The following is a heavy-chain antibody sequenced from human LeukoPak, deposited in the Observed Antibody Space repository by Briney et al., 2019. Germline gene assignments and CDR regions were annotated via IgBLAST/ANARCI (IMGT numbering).Heavy chain of an antibody. J-gene: IGHJ5*02. CDR1: GFTFSSYS. CDR3: AREEITMVRGVYNWFDP. D-gene: IGHD3-10*01. Sequence: PGGSLRLSCAASGFTFSSYSMNWVRQPPGKGLEWIGEINHSGSTNYNPSLKSRVTISVDTSKNQFSLKLSSVTAADTAVYYCAREEITMVRGVYNWFDPWGQGTLVTVSS. CDR2: INHSGST. V-gene: IGHV4-34*01.